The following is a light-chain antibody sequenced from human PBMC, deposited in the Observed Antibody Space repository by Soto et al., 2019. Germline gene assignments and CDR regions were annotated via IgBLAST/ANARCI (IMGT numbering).Light chain of an antibody. CDR3: QQLKNYPIT. CDR2: GAS. Sequence: EIVMTQSPATLSASPGERATLSCRASQSVRSNLAWYQQKPGQAPRLLIYGASTRATGIPARFSGSGSGTEFTLTISSLQPEDFATYYCQQLKNYPITFGQGTRLEIK. V-gene: IGKV3-15*01. J-gene: IGKJ5*01. CDR1: QSVRSN.